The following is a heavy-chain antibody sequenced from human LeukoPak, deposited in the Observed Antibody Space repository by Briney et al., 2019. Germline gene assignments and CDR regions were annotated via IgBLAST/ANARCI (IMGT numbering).Heavy chain of an antibody. J-gene: IGHJ3*02. CDR1: GFTVSSSY. Sequence: GGSLRLSCAASGFTVSSSYMSWVRQAPGKGLEWVSVIYSGGSTYYADSVKGRFTISRDNSKNTLYLQMNSLRAEDTAVYYCAREGYQYYYDSSGKGPAFDIWGQGTMVTVSS. CDR2: IYSGGST. D-gene: IGHD3-22*01. CDR3: AREGYQYYYDSSGKGPAFDI. V-gene: IGHV3-53*01.